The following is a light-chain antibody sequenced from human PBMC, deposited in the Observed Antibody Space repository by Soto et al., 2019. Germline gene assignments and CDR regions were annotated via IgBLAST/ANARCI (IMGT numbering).Light chain of an antibody. CDR1: SGSIASNY. J-gene: IGLJ2*01. Sequence: NFMLTQPHSVSESPGKTVTISCTRSSGSIASNYVQWYQQRPGSAPTTVIYEDNQRPSGVPDRFSGSIDSSSNSASLTISGLKTEDEADYYCQSYDSSNHGNVVFGVGTQLTVL. CDR2: EDN. CDR3: QSYDSSNHGNVV. V-gene: IGLV6-57*04.